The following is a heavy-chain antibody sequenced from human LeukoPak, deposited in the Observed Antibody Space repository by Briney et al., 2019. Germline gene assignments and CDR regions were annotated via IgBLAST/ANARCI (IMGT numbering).Heavy chain of an antibody. V-gene: IGHV1-2*02. D-gene: IGHD5-12*01. J-gene: IGHJ5*02. CDR3: ATSGYDYGLGWFDP. Sequence: GASVKVSCKASGYTFTGYYMHWVRQAPGQGLEWMGWINPNSGGTNYAQKFQGRVTMTRDTSISTAYMELSRLRSDDTAVYYCATSGYDYGLGWFDPWGQGTLVTVSS. CDR1: GYTFTGYY. CDR2: INPNSGGT.